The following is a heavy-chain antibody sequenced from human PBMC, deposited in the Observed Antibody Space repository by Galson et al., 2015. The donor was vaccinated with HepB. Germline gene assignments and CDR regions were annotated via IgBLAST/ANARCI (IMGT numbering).Heavy chain of an antibody. D-gene: IGHD3-22*01. V-gene: IGHV3-30*18. CDR3: AKGLGSEVVVITHLDY. J-gene: IGHJ4*02. CDR2: IPYDGRNK. Sequence: CAASGFTFSTYGMHWVRQAPGKGLEWVAVIPYDGRNKYYADSVKGRFTISRDNSKNTVSLQMNSLRPEDRAVYYCAKGLGSEVVVITHLDYWGQGTLVTVSS. CDR1: GFTFSTYG.